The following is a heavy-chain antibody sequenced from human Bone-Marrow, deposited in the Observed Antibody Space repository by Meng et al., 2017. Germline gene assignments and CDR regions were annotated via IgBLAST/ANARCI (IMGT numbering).Heavy chain of an antibody. CDR3: AHIRSNYYNSSGNYFDY. Sequence: SGPTLAKPTQIFTLPCPFSGFPLSTSGVGVGWLRQPPGKALEWLALLYWNDDKRYSPSLKSKLTIAKDTSKSQVVLTMTNMDPVDTATYYCAHIRSNYYNSSGNYFDYWGQGTLVTVSS. CDR2: LYWNDDK. CDR1: GFPLSTSGVG. J-gene: IGHJ4*02. D-gene: IGHD3-22*01. V-gene: IGHV2-5*01.